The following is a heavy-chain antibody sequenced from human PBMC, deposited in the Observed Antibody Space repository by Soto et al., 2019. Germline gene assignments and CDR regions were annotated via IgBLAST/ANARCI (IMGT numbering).Heavy chain of an antibody. CDR2: IIPIFGTA. J-gene: IGHJ6*02. CDR3: ARDDDMTTVTTVEYYSYYFGMDV. D-gene: IGHD4-17*01. V-gene: IGHV1-69*13. Sequence: EASVKVSCKASGGTFSSYAISWVRQAPGQGLEWMGGIIPIFGTANYAQKFQGRVTITADESTSTAYMELSSLRSEDTAVYYCARDDDMTTVTTVEYYSYYFGMDVWGQGTTVTVSS. CDR1: GGTFSSYA.